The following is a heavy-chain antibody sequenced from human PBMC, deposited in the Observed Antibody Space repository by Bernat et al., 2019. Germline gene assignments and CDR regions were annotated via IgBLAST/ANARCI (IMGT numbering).Heavy chain of an antibody. D-gene: IGHD6-13*01. CDR2: ISSSSDYI. Sequence: EVQLVESGGGLVKPGGSLRLSCAASGFTFSSYSMNWVRQAPGKGLEWVSSISSSSDYIYYTDSVKGRFTISRDNSKNTLYLQMNSLRAEDTAVYYCAKDFRAAAGTVDYWGQGTLVTVSS. CDR3: AKDFRAAAGTVDY. CDR1: GFTFSSYS. V-gene: IGHV3-21*01. J-gene: IGHJ4*02.